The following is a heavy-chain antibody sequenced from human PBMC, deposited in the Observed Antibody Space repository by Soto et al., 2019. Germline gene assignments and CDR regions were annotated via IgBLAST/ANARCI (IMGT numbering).Heavy chain of an antibody. V-gene: IGHV3-48*01. CDR2: ISSSSSTI. CDR3: ARNYHFYYYMDV. Sequence: EVQLVESGGGLVQPGGTLRLSCAATGFTFSSYSMNWVRQAPGKGLEWVSYISSSSSTIYYADSVKGRFTISRDNAKHSLYLQMNSLRAEDTAVYYCARNYHFYYYMDVWGKGTTVTVSS. J-gene: IGHJ6*03. CDR1: GFTFSSYS.